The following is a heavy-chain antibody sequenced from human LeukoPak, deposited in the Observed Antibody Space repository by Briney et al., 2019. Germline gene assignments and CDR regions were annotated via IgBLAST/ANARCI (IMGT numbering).Heavy chain of an antibody. D-gene: IGHD4-23*01. V-gene: IGHV3-30*02. Sequence: PGGSLRLSCAASGFTFSSYGMHWVRQAPGKGLEWVAFIRYDGSNKYYADSVKGRFTISRDNSKNTLHLQMNNLRAEDTAIYYCARYSGDYSANLYYFDYWGQGTLVTVSS. CDR1: GFTFSSYG. J-gene: IGHJ4*02. CDR2: IRYDGSNK. CDR3: ARYSGDYSANLYYFDY.